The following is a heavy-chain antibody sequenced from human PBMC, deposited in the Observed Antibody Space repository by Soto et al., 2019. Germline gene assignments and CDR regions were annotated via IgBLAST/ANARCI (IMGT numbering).Heavy chain of an antibody. D-gene: IGHD6-13*01. J-gene: IGHJ4*02. V-gene: IGHV3-66*01. Sequence: PGGSLRLSCAASGFTVSSNYMSWVRQAPGKGLEWVSVIYSGGSTYYADSVKGRFTISRDNSKNTLYLQMNSLRAEDTAVYYCARGLAAAGVPTIHWGQGTLVTVSS. CDR1: GFTVSSNY. CDR2: IYSGGST. CDR3: ARGLAAAGVPTIH.